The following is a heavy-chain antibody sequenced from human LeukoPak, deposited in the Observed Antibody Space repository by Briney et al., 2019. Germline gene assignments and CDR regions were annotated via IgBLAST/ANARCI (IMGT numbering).Heavy chain of an antibody. CDR3: ARGDYDFWSGYRHFDY. D-gene: IGHD3-3*01. CDR2: INHSGST. CDR1: GGSFSGYY. Sequence: KTSETLSLTCAVYGGSFSGYYWSWIRQPPGKGLEWIGEINHSGSTNYNPSLKSRVTISVDTSKNQFSLKLSSVTAADTAVYYCARGDYDFWSGYRHFDYWGQGTLVTVSS. J-gene: IGHJ4*02. V-gene: IGHV4-34*01.